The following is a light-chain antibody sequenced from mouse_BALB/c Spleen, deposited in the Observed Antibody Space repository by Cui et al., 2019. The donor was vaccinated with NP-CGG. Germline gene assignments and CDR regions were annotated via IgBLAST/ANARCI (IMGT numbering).Light chain of an antibody. J-gene: IGLJ1*01. CDR2: GTH. V-gene: IGLV1*01. CDR3: ALWYSNHWV. Sequence: QAVVPPESAPTTSPGETVTLTCRSSTGAVTTSNYANWVQEKPDHLFTGLIGGTHNRAPGVPARFSGSLVGDKAALTITGAQTEDEAIYFCALWYSNHWVFGGGTKLTVL. CDR1: TGAVTTSNY.